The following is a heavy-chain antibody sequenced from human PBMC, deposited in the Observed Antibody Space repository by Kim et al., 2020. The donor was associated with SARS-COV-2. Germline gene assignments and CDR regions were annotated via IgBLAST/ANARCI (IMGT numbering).Heavy chain of an antibody. CDR3: ARDDYYGSGSYEAYFDY. CDR1: GYTLTELS. Sequence: SVKVSCKVSGYTLTELSMHWVRQAPGQGLEWMGRIIPILGIANYAQKFQGRVTITADKSTSTAYMELSSLRSEDTAVYYCARDDYYGSGSYEAYFDYWGQGTLVTVSS. J-gene: IGHJ4*02. CDR2: IIPILGIA. D-gene: IGHD3-10*01. V-gene: IGHV1-69*04.